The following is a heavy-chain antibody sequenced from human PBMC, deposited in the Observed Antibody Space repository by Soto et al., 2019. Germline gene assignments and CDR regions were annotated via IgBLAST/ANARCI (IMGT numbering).Heavy chain of an antibody. CDR1: GFTFSNAW. V-gene: IGHV3-15*01. D-gene: IGHD2-21*01. J-gene: IGHJ4*02. Sequence: GGSLRLSCAASGFTFSNAWMSWVRQAPGKGLEWVGRVKSKTDRGTTDYGAPVKGRFTISRDDSKNTLYLQMNSLKTEDTAVYYCTTDYPPGRKNGGGGCYVYWGQGTLVPVSA. CDR3: TTDYPPGRKNGGGGCYVY. CDR2: VKSKTDRGTT.